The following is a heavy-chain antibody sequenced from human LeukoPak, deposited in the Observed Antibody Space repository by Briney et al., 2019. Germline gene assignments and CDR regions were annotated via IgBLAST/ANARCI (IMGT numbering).Heavy chain of an antibody. V-gene: IGHV5-51*01. J-gene: IGHJ4*02. CDR2: VYPGDSDT. CDR3: ARSPNYYDSSGPVDY. D-gene: IGHD3-22*01. Sequence: GESLKISCKGSGYSFTSYWIGWVRQMPGKGLEWMGIVYPGDSDTRYSPSFQGLVTISADKSISTAYLQWSSLKASDTAMYYCARSPNYYDSSGPVDYWGQGTLVTVSS. CDR1: GYSFTSYW.